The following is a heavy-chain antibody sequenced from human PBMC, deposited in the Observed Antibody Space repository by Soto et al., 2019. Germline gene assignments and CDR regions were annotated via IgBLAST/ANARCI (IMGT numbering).Heavy chain of an antibody. CDR1: GFTVSSNY. CDR2: IYSGGST. V-gene: IGHV3-66*01. Sequence: GGSLRLSCAASGFTVSSNYMSWVRQAPGKGLEWVSVIYSGGSTYYADSVKGRFTISRDNSKNTLYLQMNSLRAEDTAVYYCARDRAHRNFDYWGQGTLVTVSS. CDR3: ARDRAHRNFDY. J-gene: IGHJ4*02.